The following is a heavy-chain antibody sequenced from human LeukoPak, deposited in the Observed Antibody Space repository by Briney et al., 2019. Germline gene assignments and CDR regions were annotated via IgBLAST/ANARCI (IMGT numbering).Heavy chain of an antibody. CDR1: GFTFSSYG. D-gene: IGHD3-22*01. CDR2: IRYDGSNK. V-gene: IGHV3-30*02. CDR3: ARAYYYDSSGYTASFQH. Sequence: QPGGSLRLSCAASGFTFSSYGMHWVRQAPGKGLEWVAFIRYDGSNKYYADSVKGLLTISRDNSKNALYLQMNSLRAEDTAVYYCARAYYYDSSGYTASFQHWGQGTLVTVSS. J-gene: IGHJ1*01.